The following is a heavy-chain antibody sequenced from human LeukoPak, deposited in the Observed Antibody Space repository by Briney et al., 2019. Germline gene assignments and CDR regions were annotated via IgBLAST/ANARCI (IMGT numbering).Heavy chain of an antibody. CDR2: IYYSGST. D-gene: IGHD6-13*01. CDR3: ARASYSSSWYGGDAFDI. CDR1: GGSISSGSYY. Sequence: SETLSLTCTVSGGSISSGSYYWSWIRQPPGKGLEWIGYIYYSGSTNYNPSLKSRVTISVDTSKNQFSLKLSSVTAADTAVYYCARASYSSSWYGGDAFDIWGQGTMVTVSS. J-gene: IGHJ3*02. V-gene: IGHV4-61*01.